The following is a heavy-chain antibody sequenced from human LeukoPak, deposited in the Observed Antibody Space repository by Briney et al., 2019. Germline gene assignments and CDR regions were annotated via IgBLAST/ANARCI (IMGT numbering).Heavy chain of an antibody. CDR2: IKQDGSGK. Sequence: QPGGSLRLSCAASGFTFSSYWMSWVRQAPGKGLEWVANIKQDGSGKYYVDSVKGRFTISRDNAKNSLYLQMNSLRAEDTAVYYCASYDYYDSSGQADYWGQGTLVTVSS. CDR1: GFTFSSYW. J-gene: IGHJ4*02. D-gene: IGHD3-22*01. CDR3: ASYDYYDSSGQADY. V-gene: IGHV3-7*01.